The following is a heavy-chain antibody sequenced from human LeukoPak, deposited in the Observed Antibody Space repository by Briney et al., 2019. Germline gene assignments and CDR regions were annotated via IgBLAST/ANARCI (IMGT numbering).Heavy chain of an antibody. CDR1: GGTFSSYA. V-gene: IGHV1-69*05. D-gene: IGHD2-15*01. Sequence: ASVKVSCKASGGTFSSYAISWVRQAPGQGLEWMGGIIPIFGTANYAQKFQGRVTITTDESTSTAYMELSSLRSEDTAVYYCTTEPNDIVYYFDYWGQGTLVTVSS. CDR2: IIPIFGTA. CDR3: TTEPNDIVYYFDY. J-gene: IGHJ4*02.